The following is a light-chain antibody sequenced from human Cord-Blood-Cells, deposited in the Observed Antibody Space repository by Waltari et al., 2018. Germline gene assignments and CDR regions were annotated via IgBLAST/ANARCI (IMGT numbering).Light chain of an antibody. CDR3: QQSYSTPQT. J-gene: IGKJ1*01. CDR1: QSISSY. V-gene: IGKV1-39*01. Sequence: DIQMTQSPSSLSASVGDRVTITCRASQSISSYLNWYQQKPGNSPKLLIYAASSLQSGVPSMFSGRGSGTDFTLTISSLQPEDFATYYCQQSYSTPQTFGQGTKVEIK. CDR2: AAS.